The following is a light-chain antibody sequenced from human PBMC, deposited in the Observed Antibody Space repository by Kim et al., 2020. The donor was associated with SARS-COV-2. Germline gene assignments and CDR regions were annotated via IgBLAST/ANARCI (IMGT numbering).Light chain of an antibody. CDR1: QGICSL. CDR3: QQANSLPYT. Sequence: SASVGERGNLTWRAKQGICSLVALSQQKTGTASKLLIYASSSLQSGVPSRFRGSGSGTEFTLTISSLQAEDFATYYCQQANSLPYTLGQGTKLEI. CDR2: ASS. V-gene: IGKV1-12*01. J-gene: IGKJ2*01.